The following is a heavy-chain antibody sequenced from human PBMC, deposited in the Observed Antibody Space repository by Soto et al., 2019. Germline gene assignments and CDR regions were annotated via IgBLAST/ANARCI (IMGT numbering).Heavy chain of an antibody. Sequence: EVQLVESGGGLVQPGGSLRLSCAASGFTVSSNYMSWVHQAPGKGLEWVSVIYSGGTTYYADSVKGRFTISRDNSKNTLYLQMNSLRAEDTAVYYCARNGDSSDYRGWFDPWGQGTLVTVSS. V-gene: IGHV3-66*01. CDR2: IYSGGTT. CDR3: ARNGDSSDYRGWFDP. D-gene: IGHD3-22*01. CDR1: GFTVSSNY. J-gene: IGHJ5*02.